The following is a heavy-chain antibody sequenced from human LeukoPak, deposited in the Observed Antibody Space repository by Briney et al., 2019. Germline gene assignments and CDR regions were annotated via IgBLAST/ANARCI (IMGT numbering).Heavy chain of an antibody. D-gene: IGHD4-17*01. CDR3: AKVPYGDYEHFDY. Sequence: PGGSLRLSCAASGFTFSSYAMSWVRQAPGKGLEWVSAISGSGGSTYYADSVKGRFTISRDNSKNTLYLQMNSLRAEDTSVYYCAKVPYGDYEHFDYWGQGTLVTVSS. CDR1: GFTFSSYA. J-gene: IGHJ4*02. CDR2: ISGSGGST. V-gene: IGHV3-23*01.